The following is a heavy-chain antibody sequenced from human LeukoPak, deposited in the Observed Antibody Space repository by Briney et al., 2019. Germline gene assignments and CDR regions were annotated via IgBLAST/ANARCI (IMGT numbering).Heavy chain of an antibody. Sequence: PSETLSLTCAVYGGSFSGYYWSWIRQSPVKGLEWIGEINHSGSTNYNPSLKSRVTISVDTSKNQFSLKLSSVTAADTAVYYCARALSHDYVLDPWGQGTLVTVSS. CDR1: GGSFSGYY. J-gene: IGHJ5*02. CDR2: INHSGST. CDR3: ARALSHDYVLDP. V-gene: IGHV4-34*01. D-gene: IGHD3-16*01.